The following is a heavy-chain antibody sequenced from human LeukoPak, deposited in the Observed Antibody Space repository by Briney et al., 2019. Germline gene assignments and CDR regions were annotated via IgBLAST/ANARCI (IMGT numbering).Heavy chain of an antibody. CDR1: GASISSYY. CDR2: IYYSGST. J-gene: IGHJ4*02. Sequence: SETLSLTCTVSGASISSYYWSWIRLPPGKGLEWIGYIYYSGSTNYNPSLKSRVTISVDTSKNQFSLKLTSVTAADTAVYYCARGGSGNSGNWVQGTLVTVSS. V-gene: IGHV4-59*01. D-gene: IGHD4-23*01. CDR3: ARGGSGNSGN.